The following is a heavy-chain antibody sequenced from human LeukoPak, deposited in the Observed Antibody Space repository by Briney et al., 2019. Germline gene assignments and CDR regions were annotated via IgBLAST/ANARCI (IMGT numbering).Heavy chain of an antibody. J-gene: IGHJ5*02. D-gene: IGHD3-22*01. V-gene: IGHV4-39*07. CDR1: GGSISSSSYY. CDR2: IYHSGST. CDR3: ARVDTMIVVAS. Sequence: SETLSLTCTVSGGSISSSSYYWGWIRQPPGKGLEWIGSIYHSGSTYYNPSLKSRVTISVDTSKNQFSLKLSSVTAADTAVYYCARVDTMIVVASWGQGTLVTVSS.